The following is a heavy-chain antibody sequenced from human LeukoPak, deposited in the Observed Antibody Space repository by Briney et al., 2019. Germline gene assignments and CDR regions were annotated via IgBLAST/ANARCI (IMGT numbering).Heavy chain of an antibody. CDR1: GFTFNYYY. D-gene: IGHD3/OR15-3a*01. V-gene: IGHV3-11*01. Sequence: GGSLRLSRAASGFTFNYYYMSWIGQAPGKGLEWVSYISSRGRTIYYADSVKGRFTISRDNGENSLYLRMNSLRVEDTALYYCARGSDWNAFDSWGQGTVVTVSS. CDR2: ISSRGRTI. CDR3: ARGSDWNAFDS. J-gene: IGHJ3*02.